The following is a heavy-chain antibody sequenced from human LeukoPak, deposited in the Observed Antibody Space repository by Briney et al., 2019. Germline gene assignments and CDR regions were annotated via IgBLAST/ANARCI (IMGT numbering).Heavy chain of an antibody. CDR3: ARDGLYDFWSGPHAFDI. J-gene: IGHJ3*02. V-gene: IGHV4-61*02. D-gene: IGHD3-3*01. Sequence: PSQTLSLTCTVSGGSISSGSYYWSWIRQPAGKGLEWIGRIYTSGSTNYNPSLKSRVTISVDRSKNQFSLKLSSVTAADTAVYYCARDGLYDFWSGPHAFDIWGQGTMVTVSS. CDR2: IYTSGST. CDR1: GGSISSGSYY.